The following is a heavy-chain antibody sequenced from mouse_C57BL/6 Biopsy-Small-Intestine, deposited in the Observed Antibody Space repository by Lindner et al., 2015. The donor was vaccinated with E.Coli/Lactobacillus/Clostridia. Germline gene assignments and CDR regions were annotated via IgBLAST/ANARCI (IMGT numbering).Heavy chain of an antibody. CDR1: GYTFTSYA. CDR2: INAGNGNT. Sequence: SVKVSCKASGYTFTSYAMHWVRQAPGQRLEWMGWINAGNGNTKYSQKFQGRVTITRDTSASTAYMELSSLRSEDTAVYYCARAYYDSSGYSPPDYFDYWGQGTLVTVSS. CDR3: ARAYYDSSGYSPPDYFDY. J-gene: IGHJ2*01. V-gene: IGHV1-84*02. D-gene: IGHD1-1*01.